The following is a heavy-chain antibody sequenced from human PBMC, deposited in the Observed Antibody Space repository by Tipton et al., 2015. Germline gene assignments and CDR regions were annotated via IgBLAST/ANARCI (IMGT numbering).Heavy chain of an antibody. J-gene: IGHJ6*02. V-gene: IGHV4-31*03. Sequence: TLSLTCTVSGGSISSGGYYWSWIRQHPGKGLEWIGYIYYSGSTYYNPSLKSRVTISVDTSKNQFSLRLRFVTAADTAVYYCARDSGSTHWGYYYGMDVWGQGTTVTVSS. D-gene: IGHD7-27*01. CDR2: IYYSGST. CDR1: GGSISSGGYY. CDR3: ARDSGSTHWGYYYGMDV.